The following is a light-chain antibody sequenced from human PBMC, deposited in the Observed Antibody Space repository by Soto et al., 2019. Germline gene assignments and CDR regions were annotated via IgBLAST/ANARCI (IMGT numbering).Light chain of an antibody. CDR2: DAS. CDR1: QSISTW. CDR3: QQFSSYPLT. V-gene: IGKV1-5*01. J-gene: IGKJ4*01. Sequence: DVQMTQSPSTLSASVGDRVTITCRASQSISTWVGWYQQKPGKAPKLLIYDASSLESGVPSRFSGSGSGTEFTLTISSLQPDDFAVYYCQQFSSYPLTFGGGTKVEIK.